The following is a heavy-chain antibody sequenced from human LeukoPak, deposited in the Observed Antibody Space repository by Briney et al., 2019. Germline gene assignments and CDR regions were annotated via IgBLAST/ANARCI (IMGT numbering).Heavy chain of an antibody. J-gene: IGHJ5*02. V-gene: IGHV4-61*02. CDR1: GGSISSGSYY. Sequence: PSETLSLTCTVSGGSISSGSYYWSWIRQPAGKGLEWIGRIYTSGSTSYNPSLKSRVTISVDTSKNQFSLKLSSVTAADTAVYYCARSPTAAGWAGWFDPWGQGTLVTVSS. CDR2: IYTSGST. CDR3: ARSPTAAGWAGWFDP. D-gene: IGHD6-13*01.